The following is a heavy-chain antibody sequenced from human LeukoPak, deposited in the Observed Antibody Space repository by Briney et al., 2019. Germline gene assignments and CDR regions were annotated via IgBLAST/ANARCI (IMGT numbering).Heavy chain of an antibody. D-gene: IGHD1-26*01. CDR2: INHSGST. V-gene: IGHV4-39*07. CDR1: GGSISSGGYY. CDR3: ATRGPRYSGSYPRFDP. Sequence: SETLSLTCTVSGGSISSGGYYWSWIRQPPGKGLEWIEEINHSGSTNYNPSLKSRVTISVDTSKNQFSLKLSSVTAADTAVYYCATRGPRYSGSYPRFDPWGQGTLVTVSS. J-gene: IGHJ5*02.